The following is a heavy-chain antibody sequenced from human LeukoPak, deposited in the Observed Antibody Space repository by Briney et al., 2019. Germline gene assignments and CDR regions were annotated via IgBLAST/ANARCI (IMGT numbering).Heavy chain of an antibody. V-gene: IGHV1-8*01. J-gene: IGHJ4*02. CDR3: ARRYCSSTSCHYFDY. CDR2: MNPNSGNT. D-gene: IGHD2-2*01. Sequence: ASVTVSCKASGYTFTSYDINWVRQATGQGLEWMGWMNPNSGNTGYAQKFQGRVTTTRNTSISTAYMELSSLRSEDTAVYYCARRYCSSTSCHYFDYWGQGTLVTVSS. CDR1: GYTFTSYD.